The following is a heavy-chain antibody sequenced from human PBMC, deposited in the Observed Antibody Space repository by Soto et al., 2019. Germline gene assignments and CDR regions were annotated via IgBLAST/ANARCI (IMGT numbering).Heavy chain of an antibody. J-gene: IGHJ4*02. D-gene: IGHD6-13*01. CDR1: GDSISSGGYY. CDR2: IDYSGST. V-gene: IGHV4-31*03. Sequence: VQLQESGPGLVKPSQTLSLTCSVSGDSISSGGYYWSWIRQYPGKGLEWVGYIDYSGSTYYNSSLKCXLTISADMSKNQFSLKLRSVTAADTAVYYCARVTPAAGTPYWGQGTLVTVSS. CDR3: ARVTPAAGTPY.